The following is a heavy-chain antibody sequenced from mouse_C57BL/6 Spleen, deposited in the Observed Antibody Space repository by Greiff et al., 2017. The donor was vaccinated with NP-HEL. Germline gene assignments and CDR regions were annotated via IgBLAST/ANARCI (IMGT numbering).Heavy chain of an antibody. CDR2: IYPRSGNT. CDR1: GYTFTSYG. V-gene: IGHV1-81*01. J-gene: IGHJ2*01. CDR3: ARRGNYLDY. D-gene: IGHD1-1*02. Sequence: QVQLKESGAELARPGASVKLSCKASGYTFTSYGISWVKQRPGQGLEWIGEIYPRSGNTYYNEKFKGKATLTADKSSSTAYMELRSLTSEDSAVYVCARRGNYLDYWGQGTTLTVSS.